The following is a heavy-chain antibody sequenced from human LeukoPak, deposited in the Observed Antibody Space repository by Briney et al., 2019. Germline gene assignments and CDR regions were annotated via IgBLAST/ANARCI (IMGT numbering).Heavy chain of an antibody. CDR2: IYSGGST. V-gene: IGHV3-53*01. J-gene: IGHJ4*02. Sequence: PGGSLRLSCAASGFTVSSNYMSWVRQAPEKELECVSVIYSGGSTYYADSVKGRFTISRDNSKNTLYLQMNSLRAEDTAVYYCAISPNPYYFDYWGQGTLVTVSS. CDR1: GFTVSSNY. CDR3: AISPNPYYFDY.